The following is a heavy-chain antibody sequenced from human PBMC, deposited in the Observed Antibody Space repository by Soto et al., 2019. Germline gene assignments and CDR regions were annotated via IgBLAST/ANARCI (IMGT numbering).Heavy chain of an antibody. CDR2: ISAYNGNT. V-gene: IGHV1-18*01. D-gene: IGHD6-13*01. Sequence: SVKVSCKASCYTFTSYGISWVRQAPGQGLEWMGWISAYNGNTNYAQKLQGRVTMTTDTSTSTAYMELRSLRSDDTDGYYCARDRVSRIAAAGKPPGPADWLVLWG. CDR1: CYTFTSYG. J-gene: IGHJ5*02. CDR3: ARDRVSRIAAAGKPPGPADWLVL.